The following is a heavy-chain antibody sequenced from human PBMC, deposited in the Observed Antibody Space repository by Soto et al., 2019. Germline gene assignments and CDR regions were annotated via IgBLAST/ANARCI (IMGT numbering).Heavy chain of an antibody. V-gene: IGHV4-31*03. CDR2: IFYTGST. CDR1: GGPISSGGYY. Sequence: PSETLSLTCTVSGGPISSGGYYWNWIRQHPGKDLEWIGYIFYTGSTYYNPSLKSRVTMSVDMSKNQFSLRLTSVTAADTAVYYCASDPGGTKWFDPWGQGTLVTVSS. D-gene: IGHD3-16*01. J-gene: IGHJ5*02. CDR3: ASDPGGTKWFDP.